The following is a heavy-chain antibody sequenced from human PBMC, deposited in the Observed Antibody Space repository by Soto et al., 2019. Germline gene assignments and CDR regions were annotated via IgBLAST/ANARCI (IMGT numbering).Heavy chain of an antibody. CDR2: ISSTTNYI. J-gene: IGHJ4*02. D-gene: IGHD3-10*01. CDR1: RFPVTRYS. CDR3: ARESEDRNSAVDY. V-gene: IGHV3-21*06. Sequence: PGGSLRLSCAGSRFPVTRYSMNWVRQSPGKGLEWVSSISSTTNYIYYGDSMKGRFTISRENAKNSLYLEMNRLRAEATDVYYCARESEDRNSAVDYWDEGPLFTASP.